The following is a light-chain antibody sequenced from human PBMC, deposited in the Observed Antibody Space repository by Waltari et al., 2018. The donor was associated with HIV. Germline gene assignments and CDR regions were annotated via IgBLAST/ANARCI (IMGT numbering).Light chain of an antibody. CDR2: GTS. J-gene: IGKJ4*01. Sequence: EIVLTQSPGTLSLSLGARATLSCRASQSVSDNYVAWYQQKPGQAPRLLLYGTSSRATGIPDKFSGGGSGTDFTLTISRLEPEDFAMYYCQQYGSSPVTFGGGTKVEIK. V-gene: IGKV3-20*01. CDR1: QSVSDNY. CDR3: QQYGSSPVT.